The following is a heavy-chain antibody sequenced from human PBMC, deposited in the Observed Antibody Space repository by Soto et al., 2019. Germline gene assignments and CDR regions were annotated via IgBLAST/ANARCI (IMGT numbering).Heavy chain of an antibody. J-gene: IGHJ4*02. CDR1: GFTFSSYG. D-gene: IGHD3-3*02. CDR2: ISYDGSNK. V-gene: IGHV3-30*03. CDR3: ARESFSASPNFFDY. Sequence: GSLRLSCAASGFTFSSYGMHWVRQAPGKGLEWVAVISYDGSNKYYADSVKGRFTISRDDAKNSLYLQMDSLRADDTAVYYCARESFSASPNFFDYWGQGTLVTVSS.